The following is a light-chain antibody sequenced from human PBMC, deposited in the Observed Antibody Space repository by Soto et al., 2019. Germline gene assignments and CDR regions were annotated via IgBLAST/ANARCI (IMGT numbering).Light chain of an antibody. CDR1: QSVSRS. J-gene: IGKJ4*01. V-gene: IGKV3-11*01. CDR2: ETS. CDR3: QQRNSWPLT. Sequence: EIVLTQSPATLSLSPGEGVTLSCRASQSVSRSLAWYQQRPGQSPRLLIYETSIRATGIPVRFSGSGSGTDFSLTISSLEPEDFAVYYCQQRNSWPLTFGGGTKVEIK.